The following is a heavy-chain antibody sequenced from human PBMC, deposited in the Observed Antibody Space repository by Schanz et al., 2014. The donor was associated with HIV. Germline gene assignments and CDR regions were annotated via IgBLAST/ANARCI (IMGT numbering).Heavy chain of an antibody. CDR2: IWYDGSKT. Sequence: QVQLVESGGGVVQPGRSLRLSCAASGFSFSSHGMHWVRQPPGKGLEWVSYIWYDGSKTYYVDSVKGRFTISRDNSKNTLYLQMNSLRAEDTAVYYCALSRPSGYGGSWYFDLWGRGTLVAVSS. CDR1: GFSFSSHG. D-gene: IGHD2-15*01. V-gene: IGHV3-33*01. CDR3: ALSRPSGYGGSWYFDL. J-gene: IGHJ2*01.